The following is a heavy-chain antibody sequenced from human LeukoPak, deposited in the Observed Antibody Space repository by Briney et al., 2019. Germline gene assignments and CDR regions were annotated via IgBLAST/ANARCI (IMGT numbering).Heavy chain of an antibody. CDR2: ISNSGGRT. CDR3: AKDHTLWAGAYYFDY. V-gene: IGHV3-23*01. D-gene: IGHD3/OR15-3a*01. Sequence: GGSLRLSCAASGLTFSTYAMSRVRQAPGKGLEWVSAISNSGGRTYYADSVKGRFAISRDNSKNTLYLQMNSLRAEDTATYYCAKDHTLWAGAYYFDYWGQGALVTVSS. CDR1: GLTFSTYA. J-gene: IGHJ4*02.